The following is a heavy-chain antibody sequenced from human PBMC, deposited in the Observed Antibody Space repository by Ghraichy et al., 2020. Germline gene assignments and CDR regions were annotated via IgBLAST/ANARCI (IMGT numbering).Heavy chain of an antibody. Sequence: SETLSLTCAVSGDSIGSRAYSWNWIRQPPGKGLEWIGYISHGGDTSYNPSLKSRVTVSVDRYKNQFSLRLSSVTAADTAVYYCARGHGGTFDQWGQGTLVTVSS. CDR3: ARGHGGTFDQ. V-gene: IGHV4-30-2*01. D-gene: IGHD4-23*01. CDR1: GDSIGSRAYS. J-gene: IGHJ4*02. CDR2: ISHGGDT.